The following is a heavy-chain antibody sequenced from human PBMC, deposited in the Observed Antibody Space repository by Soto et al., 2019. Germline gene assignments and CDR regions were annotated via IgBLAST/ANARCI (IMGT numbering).Heavy chain of an antibody. J-gene: IGHJ4*02. V-gene: IGHV3-48*04. Sequence: GGSLRLSCAASGFTFSSYSMNWVRQAPGKGLEWVSYISSSSSTIYYADSVKGRFTISRDNAKNSLYLQMNSLRAEDTAVYYCARGGYYSSSWYYFDYWGQGTLVTVSS. CDR3: ARGGYYSSSWYYFDY. CDR2: ISSSSSTI. D-gene: IGHD6-13*01. CDR1: GFTFSSYS.